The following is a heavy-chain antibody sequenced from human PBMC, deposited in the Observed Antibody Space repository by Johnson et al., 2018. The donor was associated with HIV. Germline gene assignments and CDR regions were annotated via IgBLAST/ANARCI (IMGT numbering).Heavy chain of an antibody. D-gene: IGHD3-9*01. J-gene: IGHJ3*02. V-gene: IGHV3-66*01. CDR2: LYSGGRP. Sequence: MLLVESGGGLVQPGGSLRLSCAASGFTVSSNYMSWVRQAPGQGREWVSVLYSGGRPYYADSVKGRFTISRDNSKNTLYLQMNSLRAEDTAVYYCARAWGSRDILTALRGAFDIWGQGTMVTVSS. CDR1: GFTVSSNY. CDR3: ARAWGSRDILTALRGAFDI.